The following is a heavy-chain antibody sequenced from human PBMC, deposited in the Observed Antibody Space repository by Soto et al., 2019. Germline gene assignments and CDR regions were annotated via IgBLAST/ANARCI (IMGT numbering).Heavy chain of an antibody. CDR3: ARGTTVETGNY. CDR2: ISAYNCNT. D-gene: IGHD4-17*01. J-gene: IGHJ4*02. Sequence: QVQLVQSGAEVKKPGASVKVSCKASGYTFTSYGISWVRQAPGQGLEWMGWISAYNCNTNYAQKLQGRVTMTTDTSMSTGDREVRSLRSDDKAVYSCARGTTVETGNYWGQGTLVTVSS. V-gene: IGHV1-18*01. CDR1: GYTFTSYG.